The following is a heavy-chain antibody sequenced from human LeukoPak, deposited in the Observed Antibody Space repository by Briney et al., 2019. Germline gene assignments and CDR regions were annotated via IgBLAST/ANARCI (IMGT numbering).Heavy chain of an antibody. V-gene: IGHV4-59*12. D-gene: IGHD3-10*01. Sequence: PSETPSLTCSVSGGYSTNYQWSWIRQSPEKGLEWIGYIYSSRNIKYNSSLKSRVTISVDTSKNQFSLKLSSVTAADTAVYYCARALYGEGSYPGFDSWGQGMLVIVSS. J-gene: IGHJ5*01. CDR3: ARALYGEGSYPGFDS. CDR2: IYSSRNI. CDR1: GGYSTNYQ.